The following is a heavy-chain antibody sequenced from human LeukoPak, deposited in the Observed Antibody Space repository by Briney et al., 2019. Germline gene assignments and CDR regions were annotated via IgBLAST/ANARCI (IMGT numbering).Heavy chain of an antibody. D-gene: IGHD5-18*01. J-gene: IGHJ4*01. V-gene: IGHV3-21*01. CDR1: GFTFSTYY. CDR3: ARDLGGYSYGSHFDY. Sequence: GGSLRLSCAASGFTFSTYYMNWVRQAPGKGLEWVSYITTSSRYIYYAYTVKGRFTSSRDNAKSSLYLQMISLRAEDTAVYYCARDLGGYSYGSHFDYWGQGTLVTDFS. CDR2: ITTSSRYI.